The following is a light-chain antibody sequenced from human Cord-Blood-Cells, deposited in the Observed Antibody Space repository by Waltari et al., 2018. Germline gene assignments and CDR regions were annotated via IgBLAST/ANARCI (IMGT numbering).Light chain of an antibody. J-gene: IGKJ2*01. Sequence: EIVLTQSPGTLSLSTGERATLSCRASQSVSSSYLAWYQQKPGQAPRLLIYGASSRATGIPDRFSGSGSGTDFTLTISRLEPEDFAVYYCQQYGSPYTFGQGTKLEIK. V-gene: IGKV3-20*01. CDR1: QSVSSSY. CDR2: GAS. CDR3: QQYGSPYT.